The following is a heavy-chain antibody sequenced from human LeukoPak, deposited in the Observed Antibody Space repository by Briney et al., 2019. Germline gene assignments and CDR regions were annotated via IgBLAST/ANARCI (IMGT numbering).Heavy chain of an antibody. Sequence: SETLSLTCTVSGGSITSKHWSWIRQPAGKGLEWIGRIYNTGSTNYNPTLESRVTMSVDTSKNQLLLKLTSVTAADTAIFYCARVDGSPDYWGQGTLVTVSS. CDR1: GGSITSKH. V-gene: IGHV4-4*07. D-gene: IGHD2-15*01. J-gene: IGHJ4*02. CDR2: IYNTGST. CDR3: ARVDGSPDY.